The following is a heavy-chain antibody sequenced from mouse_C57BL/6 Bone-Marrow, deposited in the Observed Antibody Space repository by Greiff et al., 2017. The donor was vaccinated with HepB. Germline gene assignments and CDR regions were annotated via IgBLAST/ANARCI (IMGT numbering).Heavy chain of an antibody. Sequence: SGAELVRPGASVKLSCTASGFNIKDDYMHWVKQRPEQGLEWIGWIDPENGDTEYASKFQGKATITADTSSNTAYLQLSSLTSEDTAVYYCTTNYDYDEGYFDVWGTGTTVTVSS. J-gene: IGHJ1*03. CDR1: GFNIKDDY. V-gene: IGHV14-4*01. CDR3: TTNYDYDEGYFDV. CDR2: IDPENGDT. D-gene: IGHD2-4*01.